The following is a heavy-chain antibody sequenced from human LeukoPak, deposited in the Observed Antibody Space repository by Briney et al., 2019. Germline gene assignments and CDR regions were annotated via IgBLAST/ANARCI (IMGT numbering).Heavy chain of an antibody. CDR2: INPNSGGT. D-gene: IGHD3-10*01. J-gene: IGHJ6*02. Sequence: ASVKVSCTASGYTFTVYYMHWVRQAPGQGLEWMGRINPNSGGTNYSQKFQGRVTMTRDTSISTAYMELSRLRSDDTAVYYCASGGRSMVRGVITTSRNYYYYYGMDVWGQGTTVTVSS. CDR3: ASGGRSMVRGVITTSRNYYYYYGMDV. V-gene: IGHV1-2*06. CDR1: GYTFTVYY.